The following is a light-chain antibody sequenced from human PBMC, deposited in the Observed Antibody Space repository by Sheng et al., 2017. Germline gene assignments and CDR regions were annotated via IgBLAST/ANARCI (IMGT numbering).Light chain of an antibody. V-gene: IGKV3-20*01. CDR3: QQYGSSSPGT. J-gene: IGKJ3*01. CDR1: QSVSSRS. CDR2: GAS. Sequence: EIVLTQSPDSLSLSPGERVTLSCRASQSVSSRSLAWYQQKPGQAPRLLIFGASNRATGIPDRFSGSGSGTDFTLTISRLEPEDFAVYYCQQYGSSSPGTFGPGTKVDIK.